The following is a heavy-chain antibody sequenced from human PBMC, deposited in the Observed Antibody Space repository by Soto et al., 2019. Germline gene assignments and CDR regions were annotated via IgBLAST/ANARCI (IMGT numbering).Heavy chain of an antibody. V-gene: IGHV1-2*02. J-gene: IGHJ4*02. CDR2: INPNSGGT. CDR1: GYTFTGYY. Sequence: ASVKVSCKASGYTFTGYYMHWVRQAPGQGLEWMGWINPNSGGTNYAQKFQGRVTMTRDTSISTAYMELSRLRSDDTAVYYCARDFYYDSSGYHLHFDYWGQGTLVTVSS. CDR3: ARDFYYDSSGYHLHFDY. D-gene: IGHD3-22*01.